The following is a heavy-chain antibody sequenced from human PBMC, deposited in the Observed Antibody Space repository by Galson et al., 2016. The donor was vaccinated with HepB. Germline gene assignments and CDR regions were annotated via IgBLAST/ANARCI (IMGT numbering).Heavy chain of an antibody. V-gene: IGHV3-33*08. CDR1: GFTFSSYA. Sequence: SLRLSCAASGFTFSSYAIHWVRQAPGKGLEWVGIIWYDGSNTSYADSVQGRFTISRDNSKNTPYLQMNRLRVEDTAVYYCARSKAGGWYGPFGYWGQGTLVTVSS. CDR2: IWYDGSNT. J-gene: IGHJ4*02. CDR3: ARSKAGGWYGPFGY. D-gene: IGHD6-19*01.